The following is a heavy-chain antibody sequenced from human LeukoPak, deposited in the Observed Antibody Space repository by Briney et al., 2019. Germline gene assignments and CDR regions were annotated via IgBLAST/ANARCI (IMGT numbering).Heavy chain of an antibody. CDR3: ARDSFETDIDY. CDR2: IKEDGSEQ. D-gene: IGHD1-14*01. J-gene: IGHJ4*02. V-gene: IGHV3-7*01. CDR1: GFSFSRYW. Sequence: GGSLRLSCVASGFSFSRYWMSWVHQAPGKGLEWVANIKEDGSEQYYADSLKGRFTISRDNVKNSLYLHINSLRAEDTAVYYCARDSFETDIDYWGQGTLVTVSS.